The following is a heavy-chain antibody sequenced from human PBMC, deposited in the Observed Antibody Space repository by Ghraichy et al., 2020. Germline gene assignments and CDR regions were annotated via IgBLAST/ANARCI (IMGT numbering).Heavy chain of an antibody. CDR3: ARLIKVPRAYIAAAGTFDY. CDR2: IYHSGST. Sequence: SETLSLTCAVSGGSISSSNWWSWVRQPPGKGLEWIGEIYHSGSTNYNPSLKSRVTISVDKSKNQFSLKLSSVTAADTAVYYCARLIKVPRAYIAAAGTFDYWGQGTLVTVSS. V-gene: IGHV4-4*02. D-gene: IGHD6-13*01. J-gene: IGHJ4*02. CDR1: GGSISSSNW.